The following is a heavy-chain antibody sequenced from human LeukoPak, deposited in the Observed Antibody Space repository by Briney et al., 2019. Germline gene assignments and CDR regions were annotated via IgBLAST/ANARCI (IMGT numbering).Heavy chain of an antibody. V-gene: IGHV3-49*03. CDR1: GFTFGDYA. CDR2: IRSKAYGGTT. D-gene: IGHD3-3*01. CDR3: TVLRFLEWLSENY. J-gene: IGHJ4*02. Sequence: GGSLRLSCTASGFTFGDYAMSWFRQAPGKGLEWVGFIRSKAYGGTTEYAAPVKGRFTISRDDSKSIAYLQMNSLKTEDTAVYYCTVLRFLEWLSENYWGQGTLVTVSS.